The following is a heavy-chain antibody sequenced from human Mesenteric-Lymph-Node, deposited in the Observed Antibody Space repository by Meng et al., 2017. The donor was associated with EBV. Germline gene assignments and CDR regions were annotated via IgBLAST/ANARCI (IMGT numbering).Heavy chain of an antibody. CDR3: AHTSGDLYFDY. CDR1: GFSLSTGGVG. Sequence: QFLLKESGPPSAQPPEPLPVAYTFSGFSLSTGGVGVGWIRQPPGKALEWLALIYWDDDKRYSPSLKSRLTITKDTSKNQVVLTMTNMDPVDTATYYCAHTSGDLYFDYWGQGTLVTVSS. V-gene: IGHV2-5*02. CDR2: IYWDDDK. D-gene: IGHD3-10*01. J-gene: IGHJ4*02.